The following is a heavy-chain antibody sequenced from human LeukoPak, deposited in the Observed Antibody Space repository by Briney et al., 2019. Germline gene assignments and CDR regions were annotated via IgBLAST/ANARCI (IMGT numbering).Heavy chain of an antibody. V-gene: IGHV3-74*01. CDR2: INTDGSIT. CDR1: GFTFSSYW. CDR3: ARGRGLTLSYHYFDY. Sequence: GGSLRLSCAGSGFTFSSYWMHWVRQAPGKGLVWVSRINTDGSITNYADSVKGRFTISRDNAKNSLYLQVNSLRDEDTAVYYCARGRGLTLSYHYFDYWGQGTLVTVSS. D-gene: IGHD3-10*01. J-gene: IGHJ4*02.